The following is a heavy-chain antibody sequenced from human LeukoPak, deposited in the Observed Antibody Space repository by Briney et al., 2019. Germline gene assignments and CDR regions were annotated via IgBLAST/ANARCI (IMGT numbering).Heavy chain of an antibody. CDR2: IKQDGSEK. CDR3: ARDPMVRGVINWFDP. J-gene: IGHJ5*02. CDR1: GFTFSSYW. D-gene: IGHD3-10*01. V-gene: IGHV3-7*01. Sequence: GGSLRLSCAASGFTFSSYWMSWVRQAPGKGLELVANIKQDGSEKYYVDSVKGRFTISRDNAKNSLYLQMNSLRAEDTAVYYCARDPMVRGVINWFDPWGQGTLVTVSS.